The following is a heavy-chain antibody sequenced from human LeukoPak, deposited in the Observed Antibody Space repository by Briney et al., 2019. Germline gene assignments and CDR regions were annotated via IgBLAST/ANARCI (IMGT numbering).Heavy chain of an antibody. Sequence: SVKVSCKASGGTFSSYAISWVRQAPGQGLEWMGGIIPIFGRANYAQKFQGRVTITTDESTSTAYMELSSLRSEDTAVYYCARDRGPIVVVPAASDAFDIWGQGTMVTVSS. J-gene: IGHJ3*02. CDR2: IIPIFGRA. D-gene: IGHD2-2*01. CDR3: ARDRGPIVVVPAASDAFDI. CDR1: GGTFSSYA. V-gene: IGHV1-69*05.